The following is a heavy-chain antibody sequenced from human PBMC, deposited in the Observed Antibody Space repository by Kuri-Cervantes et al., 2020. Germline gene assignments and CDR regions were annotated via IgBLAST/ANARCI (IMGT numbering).Heavy chain of an antibody. CDR2: ISGSGGST. J-gene: IGHJ4*02. V-gene: IGHV3-23*01. CDR3: ATPRDYYGSGLDY. CDR1: GFTFSSYA. D-gene: IGHD3-10*01. Sequence: ESLKISCAASGFTFSSYAMSWVRQAPGKGLEGVSAISGSGGSTYYADSVKDRFTISRDNSKKTLYLQINSLRAEDTAVYYCATPRDYYGSGLDYWGQGTLVTVSS.